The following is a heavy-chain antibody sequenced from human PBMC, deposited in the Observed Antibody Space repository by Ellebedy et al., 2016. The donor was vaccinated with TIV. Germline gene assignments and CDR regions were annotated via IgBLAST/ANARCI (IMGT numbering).Heavy chain of an antibody. CDR1: GGSISSGNSH. Sequence: SETLSLXXTVSGGSISSGNSHWSWIRQPPGEGLEWIGYTYYSGSTQYNPSLGSRVSILVDTSKNQFSLKLSSVTAADTAVYYCATYIAGYSGRGGWGQGTLVTVSS. V-gene: IGHV4-30-4*01. CDR2: TYYSGST. D-gene: IGHD2-15*01. J-gene: IGHJ4*02. CDR3: ATYIAGYSGRGG.